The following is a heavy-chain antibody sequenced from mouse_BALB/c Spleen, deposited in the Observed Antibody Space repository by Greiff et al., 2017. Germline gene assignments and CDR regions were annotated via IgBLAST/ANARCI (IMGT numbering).Heavy chain of an antibody. CDR3: ARSGSYYAMDY. CDR1: GFTFSSYT. CDR2: ISNGGGST. D-gene: IGHD3-2*02. V-gene: IGHV5-12-2*01. J-gene: IGHJ4*01. Sequence: EVQRVESGGGLVQPGGSLKLSCAASGFTFSSYTMSWVRQTPEKRLEWVAYISNGGGSTYYPDTVKGRFTISRDNAKNTLYLQMSSLKSEDTAMYYCARSGSYYAMDYWGQGTSVTVSS.